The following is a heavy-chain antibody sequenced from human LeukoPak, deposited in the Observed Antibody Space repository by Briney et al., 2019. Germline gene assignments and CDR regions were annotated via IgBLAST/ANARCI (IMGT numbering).Heavy chain of an antibody. CDR2: IKSKTDGGTT. V-gene: IGHV3-15*01. CDR1: GFTFSNAW. Sequence: GGSLRLSCAASGFTFSNAWMSWVRQAPGKGLEWVGRIKSKTDGGTTDYAAPVKGRFTISRDDSKNTLYLQMNSLKTEDTAVYYCTTDELWFGELSPFDYWGQGTLVTVSS. D-gene: IGHD3-10*01. J-gene: IGHJ4*02. CDR3: TTDELWFGELSPFDY.